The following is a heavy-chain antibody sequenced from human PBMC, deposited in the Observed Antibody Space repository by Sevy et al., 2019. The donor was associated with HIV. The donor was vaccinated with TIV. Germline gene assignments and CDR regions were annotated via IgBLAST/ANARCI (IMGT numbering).Heavy chain of an antibody. D-gene: IGHD1-7*01. CDR2: IRYDGSNK. V-gene: IGHV3-30*02. CDR3: AKVPAGGTTLYYYYHMDV. J-gene: IGHJ6*03. Sequence: GGSLRLSCAASGFTFSSYGMHWVRQAPGKGLEWVAFIRYDGSNKYYADSVKGRFTISRDNSKNTLYLQMNSLRAEDTAVYYCAKVPAGGTTLYYYYHMDVWGKRTTVTVSS. CDR1: GFTFSSYG.